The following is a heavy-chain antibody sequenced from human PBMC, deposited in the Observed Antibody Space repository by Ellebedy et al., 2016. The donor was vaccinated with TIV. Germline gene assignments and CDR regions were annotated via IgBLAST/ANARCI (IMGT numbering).Heavy chain of an antibody. J-gene: IGHJ4*02. CDR1: GFTFSSYS. CDR2: ISRSSSDI. Sequence: GESLKISCAASGFTFSSYSITWVRQAPGMGLEWVSSISRSSSDIYYADSVKGRFTISRDNAKNSLYLQMNYLRAEDTAVYYCARDGYFDYWGQGTLVTVSS. V-gene: IGHV3-21*01. CDR3: ARDGYFDY.